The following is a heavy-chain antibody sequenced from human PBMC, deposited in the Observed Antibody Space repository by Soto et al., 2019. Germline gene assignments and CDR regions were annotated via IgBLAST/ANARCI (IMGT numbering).Heavy chain of an antibody. D-gene: IGHD5-12*01. CDR2: IYSGGTI. J-gene: IGHJ4*02. CDR1: GFTVTINY. V-gene: IGHV3-53*01. Sequence: EVQVVDSGGGLVQPGGSLRLSCAVSGFTVTINYMSWVRQAPGKGLEWVSVIYSGGTIYYADSVKGRFTISRDTSKNTLYLQMNSLRGDDTAVYYCHGYGYWGQGTLVTVSS. CDR3: HGYGY.